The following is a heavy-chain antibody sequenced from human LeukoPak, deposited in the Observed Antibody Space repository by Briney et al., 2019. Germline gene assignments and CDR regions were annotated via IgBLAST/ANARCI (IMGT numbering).Heavy chain of an antibody. CDR1: GFTFSSYT. CDR3: AREISTGWPDY. D-gene: IGHD6-19*01. V-gene: IGHV3-30-3*01. J-gene: IGHJ4*02. CDR2: KSYDGVNT. Sequence: PGGSLRLSCAASGFTFSSYTMHWLRQAPGKGLEWVAVKSYDGVNTFYADSVKGRFTISRDHSQNTLYLQMNSLRTEDTAVYYCAREISTGWPDYWGQGTLVTVSS.